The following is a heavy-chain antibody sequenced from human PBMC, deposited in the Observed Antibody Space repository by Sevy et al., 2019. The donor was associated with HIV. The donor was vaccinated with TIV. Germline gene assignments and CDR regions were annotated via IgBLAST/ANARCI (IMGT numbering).Heavy chain of an antibody. CDR3: TTGGSLFQH. J-gene: IGHJ1*01. Sequence: GGSLRVSCEASGFNFSKVWMSWVRQAPGKGLEWVAHIKNKVDGGTTDYAAPVRGRFTISREDSKNSLFLQMNSLKIEDTAVYYCTTGGSLFQHWGQGTLVTVSS. CDR1: GFNFSKVW. D-gene: IGHD3-10*01. CDR2: IKNKVDGGTT. V-gene: IGHV3-15*01.